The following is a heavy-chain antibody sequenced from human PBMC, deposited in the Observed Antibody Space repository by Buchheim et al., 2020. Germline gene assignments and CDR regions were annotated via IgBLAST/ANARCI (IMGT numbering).Heavy chain of an antibody. J-gene: IGHJ6*02. CDR3: ARDSTYGLSV. CDR1: GFSLSVYW. CDR2: IKQDGSKK. V-gene: IGHV3-7*01. Sequence: DVQLAESGGGLFQPGGSLRLSCAASGFSLSVYWMTWVRQAPGKGLEWVANIKQDGSKKHYVASVKGRFTISRDTAANSLYLQMNSLRVEDTAVYYCARDSTYGLSVWGQGT.